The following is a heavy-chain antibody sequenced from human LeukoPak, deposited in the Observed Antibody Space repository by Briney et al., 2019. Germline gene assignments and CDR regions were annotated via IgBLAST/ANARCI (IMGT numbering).Heavy chain of an antibody. D-gene: IGHD3-10*01. V-gene: IGHV4-61*02. Sequence: SETLSLTCTVSGYSISFGYYWGWIRQPAGKGLEWIGRIYTSGSTNYNPSLKSRVTISVDTSKNQFSLKLSSVTAADTAVYYCARGGGELLWFGELLVWGQGTLVTVSS. CDR2: IYTSGST. J-gene: IGHJ4*02. CDR3: ARGGGELLWFGELLV. CDR1: GYSISFGYY.